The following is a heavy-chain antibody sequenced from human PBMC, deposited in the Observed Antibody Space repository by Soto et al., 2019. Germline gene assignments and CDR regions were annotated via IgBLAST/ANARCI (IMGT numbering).Heavy chain of an antibody. CDR1: GYTFTSHF. Sequence: GASVKVSCKASGYTFTSHFMHWVRQAPGQGLEWMGIINPSGGSTFYAQKFQGRVTMTRDTSTSTVYMELNSLTSEDTAVYYCARGCRAAAGTTYYYYVDVWGKGTTVTVSS. J-gene: IGHJ6*03. CDR2: INPSGGST. CDR3: ARGCRAAAGTTYYYYVDV. D-gene: IGHD6-13*01. V-gene: IGHV1-46*01.